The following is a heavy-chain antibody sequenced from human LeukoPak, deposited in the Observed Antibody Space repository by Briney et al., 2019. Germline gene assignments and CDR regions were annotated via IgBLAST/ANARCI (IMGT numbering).Heavy chain of an antibody. Sequence: GASVTVSCKASGYTFTSYYMHWVRQAPGQGHEWMGIINPSGGSTSYAQKFQGRVTMTRDTSTSTVYMELSSLRSEDTAVYYCARAASYCSSTSCPLGYWGQGTLVTVSS. J-gene: IGHJ4*02. CDR1: GYTFTSYY. D-gene: IGHD2-2*01. V-gene: IGHV1-46*01. CDR3: ARAASYCSSTSCPLGY. CDR2: INPSGGST.